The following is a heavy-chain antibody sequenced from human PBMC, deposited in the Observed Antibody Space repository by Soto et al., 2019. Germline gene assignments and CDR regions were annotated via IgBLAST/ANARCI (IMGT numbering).Heavy chain of an antibody. Sequence: QVHLVQSGAEMKKPGASLNVSCKASGFIFSRSTIHWVRQAPGQRLEWMGWIHACQGNTKYSGQVQGRRTFDSDTSGSTAYLLLNSLTSEDTPVYYCARDFSLGGPVFWFDPWGPGALVTVSS. CDR2: IHACQGNT. D-gene: IGHD2-8*01. J-gene: IGHJ5*02. CDR1: GFIFSRST. V-gene: IGHV1-3*01. CDR3: ARDFSLGGPVFWFDP.